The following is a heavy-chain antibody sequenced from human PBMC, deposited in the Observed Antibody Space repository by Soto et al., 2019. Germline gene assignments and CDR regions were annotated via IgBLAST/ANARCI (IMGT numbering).Heavy chain of an antibody. CDR1: GFTFSSYS. Sequence: PGGSLRLSCAASGFTFSSYSMNWVRQAPGKGLEWVSSISSSSSYIYYADSVKGRFTISRDNAKNSLYLQMNSLRAEDTAVYYCARDGLGDYSADAFDIWGQGTMVTVSS. CDR2: ISSSSSYI. V-gene: IGHV3-21*01. J-gene: IGHJ3*02. D-gene: IGHD4-17*01. CDR3: ARDGLGDYSADAFDI.